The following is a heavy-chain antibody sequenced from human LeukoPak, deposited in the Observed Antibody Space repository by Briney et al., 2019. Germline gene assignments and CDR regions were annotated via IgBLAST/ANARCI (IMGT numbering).Heavy chain of an antibody. CDR2: IYTNGDT. V-gene: IGHV4-4*07. CDR1: TGSVSGYY. Sequence: SETLSLTCTVSTGSVSGYYWSWIRQPAGQGLEWIGRIYTNGDTRYNPSLKSRVTISVDTSKDQFSLKLSSVTAADTAVYYCARDSRSYGDDAFDIWGQGTMVTVSS. CDR3: ARDSRSYGDDAFDI. D-gene: IGHD5-18*01. J-gene: IGHJ3*02.